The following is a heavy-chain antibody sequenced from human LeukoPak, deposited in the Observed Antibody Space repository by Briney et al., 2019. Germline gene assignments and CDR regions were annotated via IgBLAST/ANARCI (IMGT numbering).Heavy chain of an antibody. J-gene: IGHJ4*02. CDR3: ARGGPRFLEWLLLNFDF. Sequence: ASVKVSCKASGYTFTSYGISWVRQAPGQGLEWMGWISAYNGNTNYARRLQGRVTMTTDTSTSTAYMELRSLRSDDTAVYYCARGGPRFLEWLLLNFDFWGKGTLVTVSS. CDR1: GYTFTSYG. D-gene: IGHD3-3*01. V-gene: IGHV1-18*01. CDR2: ISAYNGNT.